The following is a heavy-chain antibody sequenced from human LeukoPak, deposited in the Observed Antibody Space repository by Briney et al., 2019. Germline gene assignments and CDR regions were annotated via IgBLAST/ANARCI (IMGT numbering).Heavy chain of an antibody. CDR3: TKYSGYDPEFDY. CDR1: GFTFSNAW. CDR2: IKSKTDGGTT. Sequence: GGSLRLSCAASGFTFSNAWMSWVRQAPGKGLEWVGRIKSKTDGGTTDYAAPVKGRFTISSDDSKNTLYLQMNSLKTEDTAVYYCTKYSGYDPEFDYWGQGTLVPVSS. V-gene: IGHV3-15*01. J-gene: IGHJ4*02. D-gene: IGHD5-12*01.